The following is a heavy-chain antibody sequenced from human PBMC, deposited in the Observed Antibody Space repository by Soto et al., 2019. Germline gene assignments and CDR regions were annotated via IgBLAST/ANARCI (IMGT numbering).Heavy chain of an antibody. CDR2: TYYRSKWYN. D-gene: IGHD1-26*01. V-gene: IGHV6-1*01. J-gene: IGHJ6*02. Sequence: PSQTLSLTCAISGDSVSSNSAAWNWIRQSPSRGLEWLGRTYYRSKWYNDYAVSVKSRITINPDTSKNQFSLQLNSVTPEDTAVYYCARDLEGVGATTPMVYYYYGMDVWGQGTTVTVSS. CDR1: GDSVSSNSAA. CDR3: ARDLEGVGATTPMVYYYYGMDV.